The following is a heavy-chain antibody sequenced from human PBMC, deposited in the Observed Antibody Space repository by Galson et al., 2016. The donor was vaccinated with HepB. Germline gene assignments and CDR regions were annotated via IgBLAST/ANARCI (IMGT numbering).Heavy chain of an antibody. D-gene: IGHD1-26*01. Sequence: TLSLTCAVSGGSISSSNWCTWVRQPPGKGLEWIGEIYHTGSINFNPSLKSRVTISVDESKNQFSLTLSSVTAADTAVYYCASSGSYYRIFDYWGQGTLVTGSS. V-gene: IGHV4-4*02. CDR2: IYHTGSI. CDR1: GGSISSSNW. CDR3: ASSGSYYRIFDY. J-gene: IGHJ4*02.